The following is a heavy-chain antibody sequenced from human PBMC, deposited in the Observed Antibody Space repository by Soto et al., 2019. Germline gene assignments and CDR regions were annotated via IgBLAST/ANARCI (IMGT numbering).Heavy chain of an antibody. CDR1: GFTFSSYG. Sequence: QVQLVESGGGVVQPGRSLRLSCAASGFTFSSYGMHWVRQAPGKGLEWVAVIWYDGSNKYYADSVKGRFTISRDNSKNTLYLQMNSLRAEDTAVYYCATLQEVGSARHIPDYWGQGTLVTVSS. J-gene: IGHJ4*02. CDR3: ATLQEVGSARHIPDY. CDR2: IWYDGSNK. V-gene: IGHV3-33*01. D-gene: IGHD6-25*01.